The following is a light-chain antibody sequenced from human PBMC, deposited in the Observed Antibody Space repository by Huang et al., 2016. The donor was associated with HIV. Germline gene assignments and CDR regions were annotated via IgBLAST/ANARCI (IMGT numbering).Light chain of an antibody. J-gene: IGKJ2*01. V-gene: IGKV3-15*01. CDR3: QQYNDWPRT. CDR2: GAS. Sequence: EILMTQSPATVSVSPGEGATLSCRASQSVSSKVAWYQHRSGQAPRLLIHGASTRANGIPARFSGSGSGTEFTLTISSLQSDDFVVYYCQQYNDWPRTFGQGTKLEIK. CDR1: QSVSSK.